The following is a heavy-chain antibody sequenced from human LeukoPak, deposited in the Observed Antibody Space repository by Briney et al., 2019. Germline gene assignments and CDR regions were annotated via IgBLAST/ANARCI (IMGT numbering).Heavy chain of an antibody. V-gene: IGHV4-59*08. D-gene: IGHD3-10*01. Sequence: SETLSLTCTVSGGSISNYYWNWIRQPPGKGLEWIGQIYYSGATKYNPSLKSRITISVDTSKNQFSLMLSSVTAADTAVYYCARFGITVVRGGKYYFDYWGQGTLVTVSS. CDR1: GGSISNYY. CDR3: ARFGITVVRGGKYYFDY. CDR2: IYYSGAT. J-gene: IGHJ4*02.